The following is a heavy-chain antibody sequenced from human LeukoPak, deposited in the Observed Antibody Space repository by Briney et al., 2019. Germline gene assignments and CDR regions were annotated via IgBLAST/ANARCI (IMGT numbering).Heavy chain of an antibody. D-gene: IGHD3-22*01. Sequence: PSETLSLTCAVSGYSISSGYYWGWIRQPPGKGLEWIGSIYHSGSTYYNPSLKSRVTISVDTSKNQFSLKLSSVTAADTAVYYCARHSPLYYYDSSGYFDYWGQGTLVTVSS. CDR3: ARHSPLYYYDSSGYFDY. CDR2: IYHSGST. J-gene: IGHJ4*02. V-gene: IGHV4-38-2*01. CDR1: GYSISSGYY.